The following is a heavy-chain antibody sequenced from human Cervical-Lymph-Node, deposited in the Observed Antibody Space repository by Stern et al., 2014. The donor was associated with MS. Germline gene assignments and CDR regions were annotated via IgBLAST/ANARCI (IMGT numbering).Heavy chain of an antibody. CDR3: ARDLEAATRRGSFDI. Sequence: EMQLVESGGGLVQPGGSLRLSCAASGFTFSSSWMTWVRQSPGQGLEWVAKIKQDGSEQYYANPMKGRFSISRDNAKNSLYLQMNSLRVEDTAVYYCARDLEAATRRGSFDIWGQGTMVTVSS. CDR2: IKQDGSEQ. D-gene: IGHD1-26*01. CDR1: GFTFSSSW. J-gene: IGHJ3*02. V-gene: IGHV3-7*01.